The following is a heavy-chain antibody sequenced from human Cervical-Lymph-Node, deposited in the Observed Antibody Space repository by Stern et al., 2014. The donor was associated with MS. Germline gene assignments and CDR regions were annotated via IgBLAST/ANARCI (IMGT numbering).Heavy chain of an antibody. CDR1: PYSISSGYY. J-gene: IGHJ4*02. Sequence: QLQLQESGPRLVKPSETLSLTCSVSPYSISSGYYWAWIRQSPGKGLEWIGTTHRSGRTHYTPSLKSRVTISADTSKNHFFRMLTSVAAADTAVYYCARWGYGDYEADYWGQGTLVTVSS. CDR2: THRSGRT. V-gene: IGHV4-38-2*02. D-gene: IGHD4-17*01. CDR3: ARWGYGDYEADY.